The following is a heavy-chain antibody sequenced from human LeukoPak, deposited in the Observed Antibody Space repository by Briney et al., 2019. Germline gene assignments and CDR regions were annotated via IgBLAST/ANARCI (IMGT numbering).Heavy chain of an antibody. CDR2: ISYDGSNK. V-gene: IGHV3-30*04. Sequence: GRSLRLSCAASGFTFSSYAMHWVRQAPGKGLEWGAVISYDGSNKYYADSVKGRFTISRDNSKNTLYLQMNSLRAEDTAVYYCARDPDYSSSWYESDYWGQGTLVTVSS. D-gene: IGHD6-13*01. CDR3: ARDPDYSSSWYESDY. J-gene: IGHJ4*02. CDR1: GFTFSSYA.